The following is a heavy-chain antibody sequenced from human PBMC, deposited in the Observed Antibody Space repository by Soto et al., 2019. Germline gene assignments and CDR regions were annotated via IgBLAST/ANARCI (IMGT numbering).Heavy chain of an antibody. D-gene: IGHD2-21*02. CDR2: IHHSGAI. CDR3: AREDDGGDSLDV. Sequence: TLSLTCTVSGGSINSDYYHWTWIRQSPGKGLEWIGYIHHSGAILYNPSFKSRLAISVDTSKNQFSLHLSSVTDTDTAVYLAAREDDGGDSLDVWGQGTTVTVSS. V-gene: IGHV4-30-4*08. J-gene: IGHJ6*02. CDR1: GGSINSDYYH.